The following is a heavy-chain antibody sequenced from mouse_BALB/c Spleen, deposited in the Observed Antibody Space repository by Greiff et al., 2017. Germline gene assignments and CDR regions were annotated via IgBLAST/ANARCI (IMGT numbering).Heavy chain of an antibody. J-gene: IGHJ4*01. CDR2: INPGSGGT. Sequence: QVQLKQSGAELVRPGTSVKVSCKASGYAFTNYLIEWVKQRPGQGLEWIGVINPGSGGTNYNEKFKGKATLTADKSSSTAYMQLSSLTSDDSAVYCCAREGGNYPYYAMDYWGQGTSVTVSS. D-gene: IGHD2-1*01. V-gene: IGHV1-54*01. CDR3: AREGGNYPYYAMDY. CDR1: GYAFTNYL.